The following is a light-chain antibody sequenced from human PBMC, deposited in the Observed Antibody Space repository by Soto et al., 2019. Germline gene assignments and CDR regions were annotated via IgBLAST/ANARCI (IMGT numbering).Light chain of an antibody. CDR1: QSXXXXX. CDR2: DAS. CDR3: QQYGSSPYT. J-gene: IGKJ2*01. Sequence: EIVLTQSPATLSLSPGERATLSCGASQSXXXXXLAWYQQDPSLAPRLLIYDASSRAPGIPDRFSGSGSGTXXXXTIXXXXXEDFAVYYCQQYGSSPYTFGQGTKLEIK. V-gene: IGKV3D-20*01.